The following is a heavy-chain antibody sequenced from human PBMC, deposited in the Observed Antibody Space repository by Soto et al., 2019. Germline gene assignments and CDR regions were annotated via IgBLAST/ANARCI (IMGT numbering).Heavy chain of an antibody. J-gene: IGHJ4*02. CDR3: ARDNGYDAATLDY. Sequence: EVQLVESGGGLVKPGGSLRLSCAASGFTFSTCSMNWVRQAPGKGLEWVSSISSSSSNIYYADSVKGRFTISRDNAKNSPYLQMNGLRADDTAVYYCARDNGYDAATLDYWGKGTLVTVSS. V-gene: IGHV3-21*02. CDR1: GFTFSTCS. CDR2: ISSSSSNI. D-gene: IGHD5-12*01.